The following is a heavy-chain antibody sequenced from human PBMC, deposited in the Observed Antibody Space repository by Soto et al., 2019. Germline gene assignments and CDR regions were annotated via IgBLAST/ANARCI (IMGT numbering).Heavy chain of an antibody. CDR1: GFTFSNYN. CDR2: ITSSSTTI. D-gene: IGHD2-2*01. J-gene: IGHJ4*02. V-gene: IGHV3-48*02. Sequence: EVQLVESGGGLVQPGGSLRLSCAASGFTFSNYNMNWVRQAPGKGLEWLSYITSSSTTIFYADSVKGRFTISRDNAKNSLYLQMNSLRNEDTAVYYCARVVGGVSGVDYWGQGTLVTVSS. CDR3: ARVVGGVSGVDY.